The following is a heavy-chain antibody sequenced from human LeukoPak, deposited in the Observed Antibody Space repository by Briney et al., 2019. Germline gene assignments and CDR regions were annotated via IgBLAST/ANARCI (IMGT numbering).Heavy chain of an antibody. CDR3: ARHRGSSSWYYFSDY. Sequence: GESLKISCKGSGYSFTSYWIGWVRQMPGEGLEWMGIIYPGDSDTRYSPSFQGQVTISADKSISTAYLQWSSLKASDTAMYYCARHRGSSSWYYFSDYWGQGTLVTVSS. J-gene: IGHJ4*02. CDR2: IYPGDSDT. CDR1: GYSFTSYW. V-gene: IGHV5-51*01. D-gene: IGHD6-13*01.